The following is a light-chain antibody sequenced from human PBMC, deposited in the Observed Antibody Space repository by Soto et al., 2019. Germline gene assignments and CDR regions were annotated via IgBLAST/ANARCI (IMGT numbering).Light chain of an antibody. Sequence: EIVLTQSPATLSLSPGERATLSCRASQTINSHLAWYQQKPGQAPRLLIYDASNRATGIPARFSGSGSGTDFTLTISSLDPEDFAVYYCQQRKSWPLTFGGGTKVEIK. CDR2: DAS. V-gene: IGKV3-11*01. J-gene: IGKJ4*01. CDR3: QQRKSWPLT. CDR1: QTINSH.